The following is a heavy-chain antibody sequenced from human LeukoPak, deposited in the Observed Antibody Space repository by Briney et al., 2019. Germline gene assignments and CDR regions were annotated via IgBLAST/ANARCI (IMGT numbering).Heavy chain of an antibody. D-gene: IGHD6-19*01. V-gene: IGHV4-4*07. Sequence: SETLSLTCTVSGGSISSYYWSWIRQPAGKGLEWIGRIYSSGSTNYKPSLKSRVTVSVDTSKNQVSLKLSSVTAADTAVYYCGRDPSYSSGYFDIWGQGTMVTVFS. CDR3: GRDPSYSSGYFDI. J-gene: IGHJ3*02. CDR1: GGSISSYY. CDR2: IYSSGST.